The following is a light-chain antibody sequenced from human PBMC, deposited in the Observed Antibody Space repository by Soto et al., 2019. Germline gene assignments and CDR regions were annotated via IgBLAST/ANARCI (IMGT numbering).Light chain of an antibody. J-gene: IGKJ2*01. Sequence: EIVLTQSPVTLSLSPGERATLSCRASQSISSSYLAWYQQKPGRAPTLLIYGASARATGIPARFSGSGSGTEFTLTISSLQSEDFAVYYCQHYNNWPFTFGQGTKVDIK. CDR1: QSISSSY. V-gene: IGKV3-15*01. CDR2: GAS. CDR3: QHYNNWPFT.